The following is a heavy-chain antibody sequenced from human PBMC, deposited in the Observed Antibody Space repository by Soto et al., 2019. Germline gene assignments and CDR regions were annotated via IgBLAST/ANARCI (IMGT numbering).Heavy chain of an antibody. CDR3: ARDVYYYGSGSGYFDY. Sequence: GGSLRLSCAASGFTFSSYSMNWVHQAPGKGLEWVSYINSLSSNIFYADSVKGRFTASRDNAKNSLYLQMNSLRDEDAAVYYCARDVYYYGSGSGYFDYWGQGTVVTVSS. CDR2: INSLSSNI. J-gene: IGHJ4*02. V-gene: IGHV3-48*02. D-gene: IGHD3-10*01. CDR1: GFTFSSYS.